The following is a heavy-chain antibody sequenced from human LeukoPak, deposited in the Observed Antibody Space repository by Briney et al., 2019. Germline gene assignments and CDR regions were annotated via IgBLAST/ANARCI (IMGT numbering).Heavy chain of an antibody. CDR2: INWNGGST. J-gene: IGHJ4*02. V-gene: IGHV3-20*04. D-gene: IGHD3-3*01. Sequence: PGGSLRLSCAASGFTFDDYGMSWVRQAPGKGLEWVSGINWNGGSTGYADSVKGRFTISRDNAKNSLYLQMNSLRAEDTALYYCARALDSTPYYDFWSGYCKIDYFDYWGQGTLVTVSS. CDR3: ARALDSTPYYDFWSGYCKIDYFDY. CDR1: GFTFDDYG.